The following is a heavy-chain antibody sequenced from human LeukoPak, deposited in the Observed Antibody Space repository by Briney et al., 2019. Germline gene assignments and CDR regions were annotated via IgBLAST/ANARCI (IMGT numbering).Heavy chain of an antibody. Sequence: ASVEVSCKASGGTFSSYAISWVRQAPGQGLEWMGIINPSGGSTSYAQKFQGRVTMTRDTSTSTVYMELSSLRSEDTAVYYCARAKTPGIAASRPDYWGQGTLVTVSS. CDR1: GGTFSSYA. D-gene: IGHD6-13*01. J-gene: IGHJ4*02. CDR3: ARAKTPGIAASRPDY. CDR2: INPSGGST. V-gene: IGHV1-46*01.